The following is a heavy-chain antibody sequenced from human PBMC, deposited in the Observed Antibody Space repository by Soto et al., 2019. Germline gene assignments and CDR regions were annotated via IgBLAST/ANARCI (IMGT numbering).Heavy chain of an antibody. D-gene: IGHD3-3*01. CDR2: IYHSGST. CDR1: GGSISSSNW. J-gene: IGHJ4*02. Sequence: PSETLSLTCAVSGGSISSSNWWSWVRQPPGKGLEWIGEIYHSGSTNYNPSLKSRVTISVDKSKNQFSLKLSSVTAADTAVYYCARVTYDFWSGYSRLLLFDYWGQGTLVTVSS. CDR3: ARVTYDFWSGYSRLLLFDY. V-gene: IGHV4-4*02.